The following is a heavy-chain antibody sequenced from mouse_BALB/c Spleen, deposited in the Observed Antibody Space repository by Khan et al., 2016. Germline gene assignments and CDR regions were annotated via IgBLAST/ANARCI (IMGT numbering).Heavy chain of an antibody. Sequence: QVQLKQSGAELVRPGVSVKFSCQGAGSTFTDYAMHWVKPSHAKSLEWIGVIPTYYGDASYNPQFKGKATMTVDQSSSTASMHLASLPSEASAILEGAREGDGNGDAMDYGGQGTSVTVAS. CDR2: IPTYYGDA. V-gene: IGHV1S137*01. CDR1: GSTFTDYA. J-gene: IGHJ4*01. D-gene: IGHD2-1*01. CDR3: AREGDGNGDAMDY.